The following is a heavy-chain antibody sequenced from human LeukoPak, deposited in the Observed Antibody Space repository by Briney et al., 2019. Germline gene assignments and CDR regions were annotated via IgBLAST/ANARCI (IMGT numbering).Heavy chain of an antibody. Sequence: PSETLSLTCTVSGGSISSSNYYWGWIRQPPGKGLEWIGYIYYSGSTNYNPSLKSRVTISVDTSKNQFSLKLSSVTAADTAVYYCARTSILHKYYYYYYMDVWGKGTTVTISS. CDR1: GGSISSSNYY. CDR3: ARTSILHKYYYYYYMDV. V-gene: IGHV4-61*05. J-gene: IGHJ6*03. CDR2: IYYSGST.